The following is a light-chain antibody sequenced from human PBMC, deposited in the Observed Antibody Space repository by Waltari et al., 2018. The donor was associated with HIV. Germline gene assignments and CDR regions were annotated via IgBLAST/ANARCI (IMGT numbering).Light chain of an antibody. J-gene: IGKJ3*01. Sequence: DIVMTQSPDSLAVSLGERATINCKSSQSVLYSSSNKNYLAWYQQKPGQPPKLLIYWASTRESGVPDRFSGSGSGTDFTLTISSLQAEDVAVYYCQQYYNLHTFGPGTKVEIK. V-gene: IGKV4-1*01. CDR2: WAS. CDR1: QSVLYSSSNKNY. CDR3: QQYYNLHT.